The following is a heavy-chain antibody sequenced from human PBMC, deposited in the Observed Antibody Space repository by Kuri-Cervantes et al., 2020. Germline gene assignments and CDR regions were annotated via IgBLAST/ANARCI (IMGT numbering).Heavy chain of an antibody. Sequence: LSLTCAASGFTFDDYAMHWVRQAPGKGLEWVPGISWNSGSIGYADSVKGRFTISRDNAKNSLYLQMNSLRAEDTALYYCAKERGYGGNRGILDYWGQGTLVTVSS. J-gene: IGHJ4*02. CDR1: GFTFDDYA. D-gene: IGHD4-23*01. CDR3: AKERGYGGNRGILDY. CDR2: ISWNSGSI. V-gene: IGHV3-9*01.